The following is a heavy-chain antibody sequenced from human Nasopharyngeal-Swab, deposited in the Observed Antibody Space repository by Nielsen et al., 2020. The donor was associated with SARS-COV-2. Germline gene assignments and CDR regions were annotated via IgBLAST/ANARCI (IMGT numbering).Heavy chain of an antibody. Sequence: SETLSLTCTVSGGSISSSSYYWGWIRQPPGKGLEWIGYIYYSGSTNYNPSLKSRVTISVDTSKNQFSLKLSSVTAADTAVYYCARRDTAMGYYFDYWGQGTLVTVSS. J-gene: IGHJ4*02. D-gene: IGHD5-18*01. CDR2: IYYSGST. CDR3: ARRDTAMGYYFDY. V-gene: IGHV4-61*05. CDR1: GGSISSSSYY.